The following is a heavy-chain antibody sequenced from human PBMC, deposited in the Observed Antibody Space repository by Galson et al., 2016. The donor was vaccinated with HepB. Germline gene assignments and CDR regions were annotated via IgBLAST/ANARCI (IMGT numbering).Heavy chain of an antibody. D-gene: IGHD1-7*01. Sequence: SLRLSCAASGFSFSTFAMSWVRQAPGKGLEWISGITGTGGGTYYADSVKGRFTISRDTSKNTLFLQLSSLRVEDTAVYYCAKDHTGSTVGWSDGMDVWGQGTRVTFSS. CDR1: GFSFSTFA. CDR2: ITGTGGGT. J-gene: IGHJ6*02. V-gene: IGHV3-23*01. CDR3: AKDHTGSTVGWSDGMDV.